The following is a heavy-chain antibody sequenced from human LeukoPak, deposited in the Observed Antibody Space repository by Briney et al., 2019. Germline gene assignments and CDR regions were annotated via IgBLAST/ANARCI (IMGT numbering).Heavy chain of an antibody. CDR3: ARAHSGSYRLGAFDI. Sequence: GASVKVSCKASGYTFTGYYMHWVRQAPGQGLEWMGWINPNSGGTNYAQKFQGRVTMTRDTSISTAYMELSRLRSDDTAVYYCARAHSGSYRLGAFDIWGQGTMVTVSS. J-gene: IGHJ3*02. V-gene: IGHV1-2*02. CDR1: GYTFTGYY. CDR2: INPNSGGT. D-gene: IGHD1-26*01.